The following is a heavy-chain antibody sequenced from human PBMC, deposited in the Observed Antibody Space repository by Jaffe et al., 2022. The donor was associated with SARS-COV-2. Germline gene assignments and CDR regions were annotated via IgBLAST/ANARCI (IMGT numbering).Heavy chain of an antibody. Sequence: EVQLVESGGGLVQPGRSLRLSCAASGFTFDDYAMHWVRQAPGKGLEWVSGISWNSGSIGYADSVKGRFTISRDNAKNSLYLQMNSLRAEDTALYYCAKDMGPPLVYAIRAYYYYGMDVWGQGTTVTVSS. CDR2: ISWNSGSI. D-gene: IGHD2-8*01. CDR1: GFTFDDYA. CDR3: AKDMGPPLVYAIRAYYYYGMDV. J-gene: IGHJ6*02. V-gene: IGHV3-9*01.